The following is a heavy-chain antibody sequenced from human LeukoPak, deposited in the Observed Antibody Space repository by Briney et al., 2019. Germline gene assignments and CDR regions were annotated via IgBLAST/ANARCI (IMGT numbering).Heavy chain of an antibody. CDR1: GYTFTSYG. Sequence: GASVKVSCKASGYTFTSYGISWVRQAPGQGLEWMGWINTYNGNTNYAQKLQGRVTMTTDTSTSTAYMELWSLRSDDTAVYYCARDTLIHSSSWSLDYWGQGTLVTVSS. D-gene: IGHD6-13*01. CDR2: INTYNGNT. V-gene: IGHV1-18*01. CDR3: ARDTLIHSSSWSLDY. J-gene: IGHJ4*02.